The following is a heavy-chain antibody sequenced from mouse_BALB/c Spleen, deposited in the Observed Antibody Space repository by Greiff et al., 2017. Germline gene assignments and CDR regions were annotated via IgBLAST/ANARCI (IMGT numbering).Heavy chain of an antibody. CDR2: ISYSGST. CDR3: ARFPTYYDYDWFAY. D-gene: IGHD2-4*01. V-gene: IGHV3-2*02. CDR1: GYSITSDYA. J-gene: IGHJ3*01. Sequence: EVQLVESGPGLVKPSQSLSLTCTVTGYSITSDYAWNWIRQFPGNKLEWMGYISYSGSTSYNPSLKSRISITRDTSKNQFFLQLNSVTTEDTATYYCARFPTYYDYDWFAYWGQGTLVTVSA.